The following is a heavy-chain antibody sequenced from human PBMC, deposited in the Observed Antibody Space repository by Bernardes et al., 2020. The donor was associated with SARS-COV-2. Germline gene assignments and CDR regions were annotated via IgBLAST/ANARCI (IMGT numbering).Heavy chain of an antibody. J-gene: IGHJ5*01. V-gene: IGHV1-3*01. CDR2: INAGNGNT. D-gene: IGHD1-26*01. CDR1: GYTFTSYA. CDR3: ARVGSGSYPPDLDS. Sequence: ASVKVSCKASGYTFTSYAMHWVRQAPGQRLEWMGWINAGNGNTKYSQKFQGRVTITRDTSASTAYMELSSLRSEDTAVYYCARVGSGSYPPDLDSWGHGILVTVSS.